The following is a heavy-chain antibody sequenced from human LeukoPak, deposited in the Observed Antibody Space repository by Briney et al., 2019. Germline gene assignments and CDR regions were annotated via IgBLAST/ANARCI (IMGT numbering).Heavy chain of an antibody. D-gene: IGHD2-2*01. CDR1: GYTFTNYW. Sequence: GESLKISCKGSGYTFTNYWIGWVRQMPGKRLENMGIIYPRDSDTRYSPSFEGQVTISADKSISTAYLQWSSLKASDTAMYFCARKFCSSTTCYVAFDMWGQGTMVTVSS. CDR2: IYPRDSDT. V-gene: IGHV5-51*01. J-gene: IGHJ3*02. CDR3: ARKFCSSTTCYVAFDM.